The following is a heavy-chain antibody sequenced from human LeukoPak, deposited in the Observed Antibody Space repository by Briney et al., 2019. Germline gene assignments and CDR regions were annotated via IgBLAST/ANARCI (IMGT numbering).Heavy chain of an antibody. CDR1: GFTFSSYG. V-gene: IGHV3-30*02. CDR3: AREVRYSSNGPYYFDY. J-gene: IGHJ4*02. CDR2: IWYDGSNK. D-gene: IGHD6-13*01. Sequence: GGSLRLSCAASGFTFSSYGMHWVRQAPGKGLEWVAFIWYDGSNKYYADSVKGRFTISRDNSKNTLYLQMNSLRAEDTAVYYCAREVRYSSNGPYYFDYWGQGTLVTVSS.